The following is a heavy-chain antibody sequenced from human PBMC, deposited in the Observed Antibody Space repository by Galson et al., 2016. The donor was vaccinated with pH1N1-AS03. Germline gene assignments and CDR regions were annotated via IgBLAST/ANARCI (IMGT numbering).Heavy chain of an antibody. V-gene: IGHV4-59*02. J-gene: IGHJ4*02. Sequence: LSLTCTVSHGSVSNHYWTWIRQPPGKGLEWIGYVHSSGSTSYNRSLKSRLIISVDTSKNQLSLKLTSVTAADTAMYYCTRPRGESSSWYPFDHWGQGTLVTVSS. CDR3: TRPRGESSSWYPFDH. CDR1: HGSVSNHY. D-gene: IGHD6-13*01. CDR2: VHSSGST.